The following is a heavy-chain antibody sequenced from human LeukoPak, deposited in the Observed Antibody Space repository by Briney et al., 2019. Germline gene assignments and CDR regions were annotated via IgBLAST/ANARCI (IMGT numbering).Heavy chain of an antibody. J-gene: IGHJ4*02. V-gene: IGHV3-74*01. CDR2: VNGAGSST. CDR3: ARGGSYGSFDY. Sequence: GGSLRLSCAASGFTFSTYWMQWFRQAPVKGLVWVSHVNGAGSSTSYADSVKGRFTISRDNAKNTLYLQMNSLRAEDTAVYYCARGGSYGSFDYWGQGTLVTVSS. CDR1: GFTFSTYW. D-gene: IGHD3-10*01.